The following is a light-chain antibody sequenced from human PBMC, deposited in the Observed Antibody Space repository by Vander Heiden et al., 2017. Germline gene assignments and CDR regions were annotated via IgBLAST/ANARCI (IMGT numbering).Light chain of an antibody. V-gene: IGKV1-6*01. CDR2: AAS. Sequence: AIQMTQSPSSLSASVGDRVTITCRASQDIGNDLGWYQQKPGKAPKLLIYAASRLQSGVPSRFSGSGSGTDFTLSISSLQPEDFATYYCLQDYNSPRTFGQGTKVEI. CDR1: QDIGND. J-gene: IGKJ1*01. CDR3: LQDYNSPRT.